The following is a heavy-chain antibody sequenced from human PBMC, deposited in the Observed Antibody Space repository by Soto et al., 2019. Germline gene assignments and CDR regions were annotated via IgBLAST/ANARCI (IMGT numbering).Heavy chain of an antibody. CDR1: GYTFTSYA. CDR2: INAGNGNT. V-gene: IGHV1-3*05. CDR3: ARDVDYSGLHWFDP. D-gene: IGHD2-15*01. Sequence: QVQLVQSGAEEKKPGASVKVSCKASGYTFTSYAMHWVRQAPGQRLEWMGWINAGNGNTKYSQKFKCRVTISRDSSASTAYMELSILRSEDTAVYYCARDVDYSGLHWFDPWGQGTLVTVSS. J-gene: IGHJ5*02.